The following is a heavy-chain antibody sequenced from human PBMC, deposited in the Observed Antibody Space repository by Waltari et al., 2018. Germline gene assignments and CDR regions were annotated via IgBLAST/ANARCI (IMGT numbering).Heavy chain of an antibody. V-gene: IGHV1-8*01. CDR2: VNPNTGNT. Sequence: QVQLVQPGAEVKKPGASVKGSCKASGYTFTSYDINWLRQATGQGPEWMGWVNPNTGNTGYAQKFQDRLSMTTNNSITTAYMELPSLTSDDTAIYYCARGAAPGKGAHWFAPWGQGTLVTVSS. CDR3: ARGAAPGKGAHWFAP. J-gene: IGHJ5*02. D-gene: IGHD6-13*01. CDR1: GYTFTSYD.